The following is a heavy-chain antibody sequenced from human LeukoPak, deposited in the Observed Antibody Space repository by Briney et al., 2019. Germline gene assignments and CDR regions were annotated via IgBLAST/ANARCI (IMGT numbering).Heavy chain of an antibody. V-gene: IGHV4-39*01. J-gene: IGHJ4*02. D-gene: IGHD5-18*01. CDR3: AREESELWLFFGD. Sequence: PSETLSLTCTVSGGSISSSSYYWGWIRQPPGKGLECIGSIYYSGSIDNNPSLKSRVTISVDTSKNQFSLKLNSVTAADTAVYYCAREESELWLFFGDWGQGTLVTVSS. CDR2: IYYSGSI. CDR1: GGSISSSSYY.